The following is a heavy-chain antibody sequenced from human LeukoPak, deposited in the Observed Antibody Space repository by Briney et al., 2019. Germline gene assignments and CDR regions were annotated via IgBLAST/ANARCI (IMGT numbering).Heavy chain of an antibody. V-gene: IGHV3-66*01. J-gene: IGHJ4*02. CDR1: GFTVSSNY. Sequence: PGGFLRLSSAASGFTVSSNYMSWVRQAPGKGLEGVSVIYSGGSTYYADSVKGRFTISRDNSKNTLYLQMNSLRAEDTAVYYCARGGYGLDYWGQGTLVTVSS. D-gene: IGHD5-12*01. CDR2: IYSGGST. CDR3: ARGGYGLDY.